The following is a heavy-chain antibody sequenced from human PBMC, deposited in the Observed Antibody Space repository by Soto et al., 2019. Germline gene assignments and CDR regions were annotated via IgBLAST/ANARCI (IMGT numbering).Heavy chain of an antibody. D-gene: IGHD5-18*01. CDR1: GGSISSSNW. Sequence: QVQLQESGPGLVKPSGTLSLTCAVSGGSISSSNWWSWVRQPPGKGLEWIGEIYHSGSTNYNPSLTSRATIXXDXSXXQFSLKLSSVTAADTAVYYCARGIQLRYYYYGMDVWGQGTTVTVSS. V-gene: IGHV4-4*02. CDR3: ARGIQLRYYYYGMDV. J-gene: IGHJ6*02. CDR2: IYHSGST.